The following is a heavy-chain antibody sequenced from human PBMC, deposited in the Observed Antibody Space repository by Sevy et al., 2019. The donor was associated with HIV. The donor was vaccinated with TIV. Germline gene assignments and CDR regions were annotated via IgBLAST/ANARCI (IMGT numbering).Heavy chain of an antibody. D-gene: IGHD3-3*01. Sequence: GGCLRLSCAASGFTFSSYSMNWVRQAPGKGLEWVSSISSSSNYIYYADSVKGRFTISRDNAKNSLYLQMNSLRAEDTAVYYCAREATIFGETTSDFYYSYMDVWGKGTTVTVSS. J-gene: IGHJ6*03. CDR2: ISSSSNYI. V-gene: IGHV3-21*01. CDR3: AREATIFGETTSDFYYSYMDV. CDR1: GFTFSSYS.